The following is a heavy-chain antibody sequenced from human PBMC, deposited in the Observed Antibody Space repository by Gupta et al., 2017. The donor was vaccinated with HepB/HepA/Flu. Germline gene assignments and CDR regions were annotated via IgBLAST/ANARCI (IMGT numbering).Heavy chain of an antibody. CDR3: ARDVNSSGWQTPGGY. D-gene: IGHD6-19*01. CDR2: ISSSGSTI. V-gene: IGHV3-48*03. Sequence: EVQLVESGGGLVQPGGSLRLSCAASGFTFSSYEMNWVRQAPGKGLEWVSYISSSGSTIYYADSVKGRFTISRDNAKNSLYLQMNSLRAEETAVYYCARDVNSSGWQTPGGYGGQGTLVTVSS. J-gene: IGHJ4*02. CDR1: GFTFSSYE.